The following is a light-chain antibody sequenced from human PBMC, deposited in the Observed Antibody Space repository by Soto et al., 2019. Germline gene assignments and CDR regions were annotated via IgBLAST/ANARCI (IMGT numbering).Light chain of an antibody. CDR2: GAS. V-gene: IGKV3-20*01. J-gene: IGKJ1*01. CDR1: QSVSSSY. Sequence: EIVLTQSPGTLSLSPGERATLSCRASQSVSSSYLAWYQQKPGQAPRLLIYGASRRATGIPDRFSGSGSGTDFTLTFSRLEPEDFAVYNCQQYGSSPLTLGQGTKVDIK. CDR3: QQYGSSPLT.